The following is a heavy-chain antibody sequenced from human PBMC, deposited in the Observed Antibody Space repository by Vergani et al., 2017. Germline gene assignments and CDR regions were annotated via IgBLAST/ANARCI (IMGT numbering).Heavy chain of an antibody. CDR1: GGSFSGYY. Sequence: QVQLQQWGAGLLKPSETLSLTYAVYGGSFSGYYWSWIRQPPGKGLEWIGEINHSGSTNYNPSLKSRVTISVDTSKNQFSLKLSSVTAADTAVYYCARGQYYGSGSYYKWGYYYYGMDVWGQGTTVTVSS. CDR3: ARGQYYGSGSYYKWGYYYYGMDV. J-gene: IGHJ6*02. V-gene: IGHV4-34*01. D-gene: IGHD3-10*01. CDR2: INHSGST.